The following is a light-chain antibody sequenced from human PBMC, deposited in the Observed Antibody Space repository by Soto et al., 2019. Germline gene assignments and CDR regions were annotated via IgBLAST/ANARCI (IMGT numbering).Light chain of an antibody. V-gene: IGLV2-14*01. CDR2: DVS. CDR3: SSYTSSSTLVV. CDR1: SSDVGGYNY. J-gene: IGLJ2*01. Sequence: QSALTQPASVSGSPGQSITISCTGTSSDVGGYNYVSWYQQHPGKAPKLMICDVSNRPSGVSNRFSGSKSGNTASLTISGLQAEDKADYYCSSYTSSSTLVVFGGGTKLTVL.